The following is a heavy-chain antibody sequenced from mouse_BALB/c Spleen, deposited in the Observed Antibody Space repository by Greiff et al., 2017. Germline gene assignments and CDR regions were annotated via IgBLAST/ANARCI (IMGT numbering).Heavy chain of an antibody. CDR1: GFNIKDTY. D-gene: IGHD1-1*01. J-gene: IGHJ2*01. CDR2: IDPANGNT. Sequence: EVQLQQSGAELVKPGPSVKLSCTASGFNIKDTYMHWVKQRPEQGLEWIGRIDPANGNTKYDPKFQGKATITADTSSNTAYLQLSSLTSEDTAVYYCARSFHYYGSSFLDYWGQGTTVTVSS. V-gene: IGHV14-3*02. CDR3: ARSFHYYGSSFLDY.